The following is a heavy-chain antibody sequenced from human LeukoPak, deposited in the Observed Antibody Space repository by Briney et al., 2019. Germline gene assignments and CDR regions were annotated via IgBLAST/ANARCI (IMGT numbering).Heavy chain of an antibody. CDR1: GFTFSSYG. D-gene: IGHD4-23*01. V-gene: IGHV3-30*02. CDR3: AKDPRVPMTTVVK. Sequence: PGGSLRLSCAASGFTFSSYGMHWVRQAPGKGLEWVAFIRYDGSNKYYADSVKGRFTISRDNSKNTLYLQMNSLRAEDTAVYYCAKDPRVPMTTVVKWGQGTLVTVSS. J-gene: IGHJ4*02. CDR2: IRYDGSNK.